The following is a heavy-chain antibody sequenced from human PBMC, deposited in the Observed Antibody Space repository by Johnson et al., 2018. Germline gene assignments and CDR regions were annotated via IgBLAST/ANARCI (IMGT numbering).Heavy chain of an antibody. D-gene: IGHD5-12*01. J-gene: IGHJ6*02. Sequence: EVQLVESGGGLVQXGWSLKLSCAASGFTFSGSAIHWVRRASGKGLEWLGRIRSKTNNYATTYAASVEGRFTISRDDSRGTAFLQMNSLRAEDTAVYYCARGVDDYNYYYGMDIWGQGTTVTVSS. V-gene: IGHV3-73*01. CDR1: GFTFSGSA. CDR2: IRSKTNNYAT. CDR3: ARGVDDYNYYYGMDI.